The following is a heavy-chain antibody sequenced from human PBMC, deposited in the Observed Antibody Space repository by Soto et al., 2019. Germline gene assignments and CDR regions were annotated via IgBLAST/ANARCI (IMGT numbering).Heavy chain of an antibody. J-gene: IGHJ1*01. CDR3: ARVAY. Sequence: PGGSLRPSCEASGFTFSRVSRNGVRQVPGKGLEWVASISSGRSDTWYTDSLKGRFIISRDNAQDSLFLQMNTLTPEDTAMYYCARVAYWGRGTQVKVSS. CDR1: GFTFSRVS. CDR2: ISSGRSDT. V-gene: IGHV3-21*01.